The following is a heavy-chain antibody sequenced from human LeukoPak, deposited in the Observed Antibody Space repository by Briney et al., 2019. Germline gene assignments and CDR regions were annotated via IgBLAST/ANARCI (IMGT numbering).Heavy chain of an antibody. Sequence: GGSLRLSCAASGFTFSSYGMHWVRQAPGKGLEWVAVISYDGSNKYYADSVKGRFTISRDNSKNTLYLQMNSLRAEDTAVYCCAKDLYGSGSYYYGMDVWGQGTTVTVSS. CDR1: GFTFSSYG. V-gene: IGHV3-30*18. D-gene: IGHD3-10*01. CDR3: AKDLYGSGSYYYGMDV. CDR2: ISYDGSNK. J-gene: IGHJ6*02.